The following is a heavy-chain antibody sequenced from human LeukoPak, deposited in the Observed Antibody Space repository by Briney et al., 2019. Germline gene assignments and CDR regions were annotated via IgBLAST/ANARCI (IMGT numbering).Heavy chain of an antibody. J-gene: IGHJ1*01. CDR2: SNAGNGNT. CDR3: AIDYYDSSGYPTIEYFQH. Sequence: ASVKVSCKASGYTFTSYAMHWVRQAPGQRLEWMGWSNAGNGNTKYSQKFQGRVTMTEDTSTDTAYMELSSLRSEDAAVYYCAIDYYDSSGYPTIEYFQHWGQGTLVTVSS. D-gene: IGHD3-22*01. V-gene: IGHV1-3*01. CDR1: GYTFTSYA.